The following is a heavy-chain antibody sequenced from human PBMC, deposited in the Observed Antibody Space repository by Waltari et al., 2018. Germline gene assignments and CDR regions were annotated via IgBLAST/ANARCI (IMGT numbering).Heavy chain of an antibody. Sequence: EVQLVESGGRLVQHGGSLRLSCTAPGFTFTRYGMTWVRQAPGKGLEWVSAIGGSTGSTNYADSVRGRFTISRENSKNTLYLQMNSLRAEDTALYYCAKSGRSPWAFDIWGQGTMVTVSS. CDR2: IGGSTGST. D-gene: IGHD3-10*01. V-gene: IGHV3-23*04. J-gene: IGHJ3*02. CDR1: GFTFTRYG. CDR3: AKSGRSPWAFDI.